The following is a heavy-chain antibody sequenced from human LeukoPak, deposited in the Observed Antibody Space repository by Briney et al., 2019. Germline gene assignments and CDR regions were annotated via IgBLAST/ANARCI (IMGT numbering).Heavy chain of an antibody. CDR1: GFTFSSYG. J-gene: IGHJ4*02. CDR3: AKVKYYDSSGYQDNLFDY. CDR2: ISYGGSNK. D-gene: IGHD3-22*01. V-gene: IGHV3-30*18. Sequence: PGRSLRLSCAASGFTFSSYGMHWVRQAPGKGLEWVAVISYGGSNKYYADSVKGRFTISRDNSKNTLYLQMNSLRAEDTAVYYCAKVKYYDSSGYQDNLFDYWGQGTLVTVSS.